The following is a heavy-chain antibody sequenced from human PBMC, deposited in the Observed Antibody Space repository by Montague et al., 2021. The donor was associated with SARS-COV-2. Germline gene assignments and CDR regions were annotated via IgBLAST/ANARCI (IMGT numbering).Heavy chain of an antibody. J-gene: IGHJ4*02. V-gene: IGHV4-39*01. CDR1: LASSSSGTYA. CDR3: ATLPSSITIFGVVQGYYCDD. Sequence: SETLSLTCTVYLASSSSGTYAWSGIRHPPGTGIWWIGLKSYSGSTYYNPTLKSRVTISVDTSKNQFSLKLSSVTAADTAVYYCATLPSSITIFGVVQGYYCDDWGKGTLVTVA. CDR2: KSYSGST. D-gene: IGHD3-3*01.